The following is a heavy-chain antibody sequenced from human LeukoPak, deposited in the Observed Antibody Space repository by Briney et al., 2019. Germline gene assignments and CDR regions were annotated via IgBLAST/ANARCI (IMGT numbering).Heavy chain of an antibody. CDR2: ISYDGSNK. V-gene: IGHV3-30-3*01. CDR3: ARGALTMVRGVIPLYYFDY. D-gene: IGHD3-10*01. Sequence: GGSLRLSCAASGFTFSDAWMSWVRQAPGKGLEWVAVISYDGSNKYYADSVKGRFTISRDNSKNTLYLQMNSQRAEDTAVYYCARGALTMVRGVIPLYYFDYWGQGTLVTVSS. CDR1: GFTFSDAW. J-gene: IGHJ4*02.